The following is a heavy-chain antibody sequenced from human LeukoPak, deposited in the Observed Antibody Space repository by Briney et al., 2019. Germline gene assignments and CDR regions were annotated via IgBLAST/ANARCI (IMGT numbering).Heavy chain of an antibody. V-gene: IGHV4-59*01. D-gene: IGHD6-19*01. CDR1: GGSISSYY. CDR2: IYYSGST. CDR3: GRVRGEQWLEIIDY. J-gene: IGHJ4*02. Sequence: PSETLSLTCTVSGGSISSYYWSWIRRPPGKGLEWIGYIYYSGSTNYNPSLKSRVTISVDTSKNQFSLKLSSVTAADTAVYYCGRVRGEQWLEIIDYWGQGTLVTVSS.